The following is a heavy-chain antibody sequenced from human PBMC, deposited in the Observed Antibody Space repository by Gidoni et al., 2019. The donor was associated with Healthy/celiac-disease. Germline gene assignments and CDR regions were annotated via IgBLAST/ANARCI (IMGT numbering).Heavy chain of an antibody. CDR1: GFTFRSYS. Sequence: EVQLVESGGGLVKPGGSLRLSCAASGFTFRSYSMNWVRQAPGKGLEWVSSISSSSSYIYYADSVKGRFTISRDNAKNSLYLQMNSLRAEDTAVYYCAREGRKQYWHAFDIWGQGTMVTVSS. CDR2: ISSSSSYI. V-gene: IGHV3-21*01. CDR3: AREGRKQYWHAFDI. D-gene: IGHD2-8*02. J-gene: IGHJ3*02.